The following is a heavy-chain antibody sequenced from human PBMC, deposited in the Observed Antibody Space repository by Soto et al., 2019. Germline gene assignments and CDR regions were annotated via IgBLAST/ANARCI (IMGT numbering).Heavy chain of an antibody. CDR1: GNSFTTYY. Sequence: GASVKVSCKASGNSFTTYYMHWVRQAPGQGLEWMGIINPSGGRTTYAQKFQGRVTMTRDKSTSTFHMELSSLTSEDTAVYYCAGLYHYDSSGYYDYWGQGTLVTVSS. D-gene: IGHD3-22*01. J-gene: IGHJ4*02. V-gene: IGHV1-46*01. CDR2: INPSGGRT. CDR3: AGLYHYDSSGYYDY.